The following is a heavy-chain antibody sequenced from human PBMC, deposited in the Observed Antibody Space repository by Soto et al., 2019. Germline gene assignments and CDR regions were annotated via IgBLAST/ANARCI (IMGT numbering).Heavy chain of an antibody. CDR1: GFTFSSYG. CDR2: ISYDGSNK. D-gene: IGHD1-26*01. Sequence: ESGGGVVQPGRSLRLSCAASGFTFSSYGMPWVRQAPGTGLEWVAVISYDGSNKYYADSVKGRFTISRDNSKNTLYLQMNSLRAEDTAVYYCAKGKVGATRGKPDYWGQGTLVTVSS. V-gene: IGHV3-30*18. J-gene: IGHJ4*02. CDR3: AKGKVGATRGKPDY.